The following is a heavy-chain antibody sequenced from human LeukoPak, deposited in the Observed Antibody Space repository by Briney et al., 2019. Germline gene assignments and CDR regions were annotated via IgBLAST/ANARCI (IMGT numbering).Heavy chain of an antibody. Sequence: GGSLRLSCAASGFTFSSYGMNWVRQAPGKGLEWVSSISGSSSYIYYADSVKGRFTISRDNAKNSLYLQMNSLRAEDTAVYYCARDREYDSSGYFDYWGQGTLVTVSS. J-gene: IGHJ4*02. CDR1: GFTFSSYG. CDR3: ARDREYDSSGYFDY. CDR2: ISGSSSYI. D-gene: IGHD3-22*01. V-gene: IGHV3-21*01.